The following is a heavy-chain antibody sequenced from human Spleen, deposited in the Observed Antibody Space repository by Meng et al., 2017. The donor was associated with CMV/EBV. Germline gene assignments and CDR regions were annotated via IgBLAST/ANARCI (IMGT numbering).Heavy chain of an antibody. CDR1: GGSFSGYY. V-gene: IGHV4-34*01. CDR2: INHSGST. J-gene: IGHJ4*02. D-gene: IGHD1-26*01. CDR3: AIVTNSGSPYYFDY. Sequence: AVYGGSFSGYYWSWIRQPPGKGLEWIGEINHSGSTNYNPSLKSRVTISVDTSKNQFSPKLSSVTAADTAVYYCAIVTNSGSPYYFDYWGQGTLVTVSS.